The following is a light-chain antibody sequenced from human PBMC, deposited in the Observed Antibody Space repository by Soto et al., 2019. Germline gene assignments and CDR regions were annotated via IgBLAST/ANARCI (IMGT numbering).Light chain of an antibody. V-gene: IGKV3-15*01. CDR1: QSVSSN. CDR3: QQYNNWLIT. J-gene: IGKJ5*01. Sequence: EIVMTQSPATLSVSPGERATLSCRASQSVSSNLAWYQQKPGQAPRLLIYGASTRATGIQARFSGSGSGTEFTLTISSLQSEDFAVYCQQYNNWLITFGQGTRLEIK. CDR2: GAS.